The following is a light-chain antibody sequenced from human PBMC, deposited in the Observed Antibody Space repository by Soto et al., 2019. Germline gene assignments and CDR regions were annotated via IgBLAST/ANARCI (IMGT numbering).Light chain of an antibody. CDR2: GAS. V-gene: IGKV3-15*01. CDR3: QQYNNWPLLT. Sequence: VITQYPTTLSVSPGERATLSCRASQSVSSNLAWYQQKPGQAPRLLIYGASTRATCIPARFSGSGSGTEFTLTISSLQSEDFAVYYCQQYNNWPLLTFGGGTKVDIK. J-gene: IGKJ4*01. CDR1: QSVSSN.